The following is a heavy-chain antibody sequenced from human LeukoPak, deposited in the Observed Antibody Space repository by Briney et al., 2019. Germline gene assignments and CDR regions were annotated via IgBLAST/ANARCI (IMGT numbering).Heavy chain of an antibody. CDR1: GDSISSSSYY. J-gene: IGHJ3*02. CDR2: IYYSGNT. Sequence: PSETLSLTCTVSGDSISSSSYYWGWIRQPPGKGLEWIGNIYYSGNTYYNPPLKSRVTISADTSKKQISLKLSSVTAADTAIYYCARLRSDAFDIWGQGTMVTVSS. CDR3: ARLRSDAFDI. V-gene: IGHV4-39*01.